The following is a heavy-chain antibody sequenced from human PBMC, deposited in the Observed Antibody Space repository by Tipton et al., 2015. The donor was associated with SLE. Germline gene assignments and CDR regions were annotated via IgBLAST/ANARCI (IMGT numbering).Heavy chain of an antibody. J-gene: IGHJ3*02. CDR1: GGSFNGHY. V-gene: IGHV4-34*01. CDR3: ARAELGADAFDI. Sequence: TLSLTCAVYGGSFNGHYWNWFRQSPGKGLEWIGESNESGITHYNSSLKSRVTISVDTSKNQFSQRLTSVTAADTALYYCARAELGADAFDIWGQGTLVTVSP. D-gene: IGHD7-27*01. CDR2: SNESGIT.